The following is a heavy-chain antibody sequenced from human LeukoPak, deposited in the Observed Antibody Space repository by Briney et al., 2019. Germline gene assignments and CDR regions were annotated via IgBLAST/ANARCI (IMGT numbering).Heavy chain of an antibody. CDR3: ARDELYSGSPFDY. Sequence: SETLSLTCTVSGGSISSSRYYWGWIRQPPGKGLEWIGSIYYSGSTYYNPSLRSRVTISVDTSKNQFSLKLSSVTAADTAVYYCARDELYSGSPFDYWGQGTLVTVSS. D-gene: IGHD1-26*01. CDR1: GGSISSSRYY. CDR2: IYYSGST. V-gene: IGHV4-39*07. J-gene: IGHJ4*02.